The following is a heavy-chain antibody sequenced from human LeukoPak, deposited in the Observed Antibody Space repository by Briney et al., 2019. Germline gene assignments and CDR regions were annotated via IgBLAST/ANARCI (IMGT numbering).Heavy chain of an antibody. Sequence: PSETLSLTCAVSGYSISSGYYWGWIRQPPGKGLEWIGSIYASGSTNYNPSLKSRVTISMDKSKNHFSLNLKSVTAADTAFYYCARDFYGDDGHHPFDYWGQGIQVTVSS. CDR1: GYSISSGYY. D-gene: IGHD2/OR15-2a*01. CDR2: IYASGST. CDR3: ARDFYGDDGHHPFDY. V-gene: IGHV4-38-2*01. J-gene: IGHJ4*02.